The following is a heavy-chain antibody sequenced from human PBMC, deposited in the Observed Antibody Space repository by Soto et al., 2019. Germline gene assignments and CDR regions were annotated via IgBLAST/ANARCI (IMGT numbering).Heavy chain of an antibody. CDR2: ISAYNGNT. J-gene: IGHJ6*02. CDR1: GYTFTSYG. D-gene: IGHD3-10*01. Sequence: ASVKVSCKASGYTFTSYGISWVRQAPGQGLEWMGWISAYNGNTNYAQKLQGRVTMTTDTSTSTAYMELRSLRSDDTAVYYCARAMVRGSDYYYYYVMDVCGQGTTVTVSS. CDR3: ARAMVRGSDYYYYYVMDV. V-gene: IGHV1-18*01.